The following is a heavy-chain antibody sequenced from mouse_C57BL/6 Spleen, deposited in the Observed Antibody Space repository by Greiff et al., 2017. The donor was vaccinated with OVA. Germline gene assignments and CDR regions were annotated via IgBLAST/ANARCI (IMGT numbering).Heavy chain of an antibody. D-gene: IGHD2-5*01. CDR2: ISSGSSTI. V-gene: IGHV5-17*01. CDR3: ARLSYSKRGYFDV. CDR1: GFTFSDYG. Sequence: EVKLVESGGGLVKPGGSLKLSCAASGFTFSDYGMHWVRQAPEKGLEWVAYISSGSSTIYYADTVTGRFTISRDNAKNTLFLQMTSLRSEDTAMYYCARLSYSKRGYFDVWGTGTTVTVSS. J-gene: IGHJ1*03.